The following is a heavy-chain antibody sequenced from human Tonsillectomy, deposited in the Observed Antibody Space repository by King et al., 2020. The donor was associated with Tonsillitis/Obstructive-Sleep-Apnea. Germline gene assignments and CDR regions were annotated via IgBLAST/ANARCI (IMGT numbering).Heavy chain of an antibody. CDR2: IYYSGST. CDR3: ARSRHCSSTSCYASFDY. Sequence: QLQESGPGLVKPSETLSLTCTVSGGSISSSSYYWGWIRQPPGKGLEWIGSIYYSGSTYYNPSLKSRVTISVDTSKNQFSLKLSSMTAADTAVYYCARSRHCSSTSCYASFDYWGQGTLVTVSS. J-gene: IGHJ4*02. D-gene: IGHD2-2*01. CDR1: GGSISSSSYY. V-gene: IGHV4-39*01.